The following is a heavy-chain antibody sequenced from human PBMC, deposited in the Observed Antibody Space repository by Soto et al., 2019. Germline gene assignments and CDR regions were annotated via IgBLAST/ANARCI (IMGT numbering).Heavy chain of an antibody. Sequence: SETLSLTCTVSGGSISSSSYYWGWIRQPSGKGLEWIGSIYYSGSTYYNPSLKSRVTISVDTSKNQFSLKLSSVTAAETAVYYCAREVGIQLWRFFDYWGQGTLVTVSS. V-gene: IGHV4-39*02. CDR1: GGSISSSSYY. D-gene: IGHD5-18*01. CDR2: IYYSGST. CDR3: AREVGIQLWRFFDY. J-gene: IGHJ4*02.